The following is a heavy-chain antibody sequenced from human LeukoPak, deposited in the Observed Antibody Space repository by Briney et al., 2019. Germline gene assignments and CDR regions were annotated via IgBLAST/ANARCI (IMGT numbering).Heavy chain of an antibody. V-gene: IGHV4-4*07. D-gene: IGHD6-6*01. CDR2: IYSIGST. CDR1: GGSINSFY. J-gene: IGHJ4*02. Sequence: PSETLSLTCTVSGGSINSFYWTWIRQPAGKGLEWIGRIYSIGSTNFNPSLKSRVIMSVDTSKNQFSLRLSSVTAADTAAYFCARENWRSKSIDFDSWGQGTLVTVSS. CDR3: ARENWRSKSIDFDS.